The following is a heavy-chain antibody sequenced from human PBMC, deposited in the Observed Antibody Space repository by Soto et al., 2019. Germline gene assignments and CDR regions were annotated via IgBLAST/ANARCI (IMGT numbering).Heavy chain of an antibody. Sequence: PSETQSLTCTVSGGSISSGGYYWSWIRQHPGKGLEWIGYIYYSGSTYYNPSLKSRVTISVDTSKNQFSLKLSSVTAADTAVYYCARDRGAAAAGTRFVWFDPWGQGTLVTVSS. J-gene: IGHJ5*02. CDR1: GGSISSGGYY. CDR3: ARDRGAAAAGTRFVWFDP. D-gene: IGHD6-13*01. CDR2: IYYSGST. V-gene: IGHV4-31*03.